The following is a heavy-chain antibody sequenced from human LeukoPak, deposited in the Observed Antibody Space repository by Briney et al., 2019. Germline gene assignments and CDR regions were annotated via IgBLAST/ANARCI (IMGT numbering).Heavy chain of an antibody. CDR1: GGSFSGYY. V-gene: IGHV4-34*01. Sequence: PSETLSLTCAVYGGSFSGYYWSWIRQPPGKGLEWIGEINHSGSTNYNPSLKSRVTISVDTSKNQFSLKLSSVTAVDTAVYYCARDRGGYCSSTSCYTGGAFDIWGQGTMVTVSS. CDR2: INHSGST. J-gene: IGHJ3*02. CDR3: ARDRGGYCSSTSCYTGGAFDI. D-gene: IGHD2-2*02.